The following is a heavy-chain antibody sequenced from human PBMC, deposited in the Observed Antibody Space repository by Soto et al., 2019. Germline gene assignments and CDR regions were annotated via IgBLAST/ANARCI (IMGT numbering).Heavy chain of an antibody. J-gene: IGHJ6*03. V-gene: IGHV4-59*08. CDR2: IYYSGST. CDR1: GGSISSYY. CDR3: ARHVRFEEVVVVAATPNYYYYYYMDV. Sequence: SETLSLTCTVSGGSISSYYWSWIRQPPGKGLEWIGYIYYSGSTNYNPSLKSRVTISVDTSKNQFSLKLSSVTAADTAVYYCARHVRFEEVVVVAATPNYYYYYYMDVWGKGTTVTVSS. D-gene: IGHD2-15*01.